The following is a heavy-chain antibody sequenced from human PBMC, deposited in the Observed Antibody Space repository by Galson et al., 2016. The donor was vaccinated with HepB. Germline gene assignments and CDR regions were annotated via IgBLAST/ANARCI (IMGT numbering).Heavy chain of an antibody. J-gene: IGHJ6*03. D-gene: IGHD1/OR15-1a*01. CDR2: INPTSGGT. Sequence: SVKVSCKASGYTFTGYYIHWVRQAPGQGLEWMGWINPTSGGTYYAQKFQDWVTMTWDTSISTAHMALTRLRSDDTAVYYCARGNKRRRGAYYYYYMDVWGKGTTVTVSS. V-gene: IGHV1-2*04. CDR3: ARGNKRRRGAYYYYYMDV. CDR1: GYTFTGYY.